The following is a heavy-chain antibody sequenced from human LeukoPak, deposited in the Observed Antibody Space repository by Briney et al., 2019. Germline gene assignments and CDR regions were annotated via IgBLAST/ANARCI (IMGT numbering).Heavy chain of an antibody. CDR3: AKGVGMTAIRGFDH. J-gene: IGHJ4*02. D-gene: IGHD2-21*02. V-gene: IGHV3-30*18. CDR1: GFTFSSHG. CDR2: ISYDGSNK. Sequence: PGGSLRLSCAASGFTFSSHGMHWVRQAPGKGLEWVAIISYDGSNKFYADSVKGRFTISRDNSKNTLYLQMNSLTAEDTAVYYCAKGVGMTAIRGFDHWGQGTLAIVSS.